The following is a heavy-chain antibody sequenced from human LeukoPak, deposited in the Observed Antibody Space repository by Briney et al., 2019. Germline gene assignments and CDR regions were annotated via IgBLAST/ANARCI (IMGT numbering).Heavy chain of an antibody. CDR3: ARHLPRGYCSGGSCYLDY. J-gene: IGHJ4*02. D-gene: IGHD2-15*01. CDR1: GGSISSSSYY. V-gene: IGHV4-39*01. Sequence: SGTLSLTCTVSGGSISSSSYYWGWIRQPPGKGLEWIRSIYYSGSTYYNPSLKSRVTISVDTSKNQFSLKLNSVTAADTAVYYCARHLPRGYCSGGSCYLDYWGQGTLVTVSS. CDR2: IYYSGST.